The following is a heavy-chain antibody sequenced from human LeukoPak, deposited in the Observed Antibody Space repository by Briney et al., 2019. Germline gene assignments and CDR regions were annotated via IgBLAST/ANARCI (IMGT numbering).Heavy chain of an antibody. CDR3: ARAPTPSVLLWFGANWFDP. J-gene: IGHJ5*02. D-gene: IGHD3-10*01. V-gene: IGHV4-30-4*01. Sequence: SQTLSLTCAVSGGSISSGDYYWSWIRQPPGKGLEWIGYSYYSGSTYYTPSLKSRVTISVDTSKNQFSLKLSSVTAADTAVYYYARAPTPSVLLWFGANWFDPWGQGTLVTVSS. CDR1: GGSISSGDYY. CDR2: SYYSGST.